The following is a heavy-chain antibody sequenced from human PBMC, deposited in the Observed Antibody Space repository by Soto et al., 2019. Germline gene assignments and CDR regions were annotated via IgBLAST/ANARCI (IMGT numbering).Heavy chain of an antibody. D-gene: IGHD1-26*01. CDR2: ISTSNGNT. CDR3: ARAKGLTGYSDDWFWYFDL. V-gene: IGHV1-18*01. J-gene: IGHJ2*01. Sequence: QVQLVQSGAEVKKPGASVKVSCKASGYTFSRHGFSWVRQAPGQGLEWMGWISTSNGNTNYAQKFQGRVTMTTDTSTTTAYMELRSLRYDDTAVYYCARAKGLTGYSDDWFWYFDLWGRGTLVTVSS. CDR1: GYTFSRHG.